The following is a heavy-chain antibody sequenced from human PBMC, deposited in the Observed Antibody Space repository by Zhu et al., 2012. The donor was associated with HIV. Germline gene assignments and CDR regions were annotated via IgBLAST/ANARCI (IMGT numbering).Heavy chain of an antibody. D-gene: IGHD6-19*01. Sequence: QVLLQESGPGLVKPSETLSLTCSVSGGTISSSSSFWGWVRQTPGKGLEWIGSAYYGRTTYYTPSLMSRLTISVDTSKNQCSLRLSSVTAADTGLYYCAKTRTSGWYSYAFHVWAKEDGHRL. CDR2: AYYGRTT. J-gene: IGHJ3*01. V-gene: IGHV4-39*01. CDR3: AKTRTSGWYSYAFHV. CDR1: GGTISSSSSF.